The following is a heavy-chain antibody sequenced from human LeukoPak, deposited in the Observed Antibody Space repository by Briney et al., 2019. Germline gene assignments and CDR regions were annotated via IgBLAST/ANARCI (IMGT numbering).Heavy chain of an antibody. CDR1: GGSISSYY. D-gene: IGHD4-17*01. V-gene: IGHV4-59*12. CDR2: IYYSGST. Sequence: SETLSLTCTVSGGSISSYYWSWIRQPPGKGLEWIGYIYYSGSTNYNPSLKSRVTMSVDTSKNQFSLKLSSVTAADTAVYYCASGDYGDLFDYWGQGTLVTVSS. J-gene: IGHJ4*02. CDR3: ASGDYGDLFDY.